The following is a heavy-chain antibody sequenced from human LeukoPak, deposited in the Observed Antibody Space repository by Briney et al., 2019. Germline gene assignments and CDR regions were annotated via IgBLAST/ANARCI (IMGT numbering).Heavy chain of an antibody. CDR1: GFTFSSYA. Sequence: GSLRLSCAVSGFTFSSYAMSWVRQAPGKGLEWVSAISGGGGSTYYADSVKGRFSISRDNSKNTLYLQMNSLRAEDTAVYYCAKDHPMGTYFDYWGQGTLITVSS. CDR3: AKDHPMGTYFDY. V-gene: IGHV3-23*01. CDR2: ISGGGGST. J-gene: IGHJ4*02. D-gene: IGHD1-7*01.